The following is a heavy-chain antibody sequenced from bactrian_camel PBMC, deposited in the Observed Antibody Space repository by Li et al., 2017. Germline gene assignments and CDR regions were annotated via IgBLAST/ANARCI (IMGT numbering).Heavy chain of an antibody. CDR1: GLRGRVYY. Sequence: HVQLVESGGGSVQAGGSLRLSCAASGLRGRVYYMSWVRQAPGKEREEVARIGRGGTTRYADSAKGRFTISKDNAKNTLYLQMNSLKPEDTAMYYCAADPRPMYWVRDLDYWGQGTQVTVS. CDR2: IGRGGTT. V-gene: IGHV3S55*01. CDR3: AADPRPMYWVRDLDY. D-gene: IGHD5*01. J-gene: IGHJ4*01.